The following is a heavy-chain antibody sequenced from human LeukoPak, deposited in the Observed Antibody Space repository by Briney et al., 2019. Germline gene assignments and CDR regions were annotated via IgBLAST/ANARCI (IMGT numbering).Heavy chain of an antibody. CDR1: GGSISSYY. CDR3: ARVEGGTGDKYYFDS. Sequence: SETLSLTCTVSGGSISSYYWSWIRQPPGKGLEWIGYIYYSGSTYYNPALKSRITISADTSKNQLSLKLSSVTAADTAVYYCARVEGGTGDKYYFDSWGQGTLVTVSS. CDR2: IYYSGST. D-gene: IGHD3-10*01. J-gene: IGHJ4*02. V-gene: IGHV4-59*01.